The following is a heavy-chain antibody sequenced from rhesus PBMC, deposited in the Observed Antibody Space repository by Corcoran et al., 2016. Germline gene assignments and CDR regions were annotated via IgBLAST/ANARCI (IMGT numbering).Heavy chain of an antibody. CDR2: IGGRSGTA. CDR3: ARHISGSYFDY. CDR1: GDSMDDYY. Sequence: QVQLLESGPGLVKPSETLSLTCTVSGDSMDDYYWNWIRQSPGKGLEWFGYIGGRSGTASYNPSLESRVTFSSDTSKNQFSLRLTSVTAADTAIYYCARHISGSYFDYWGQGVMVTVSS. J-gene: IGHJ4*01. V-gene: IGHV4-165*02.